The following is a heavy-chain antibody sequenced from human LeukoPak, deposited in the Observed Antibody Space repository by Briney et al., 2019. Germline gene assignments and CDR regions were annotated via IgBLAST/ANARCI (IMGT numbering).Heavy chain of an antibody. Sequence: PGGSLRLSCAASGFTFDDYAMHWVRHAPGKGLEWVSGLSWNSGSIGYADSVKGRFTISRDNAKNSLYLQMNSLRAEDMALYYCAKGSGYYDSSGYRDYFDYWGQGTLVTVSS. CDR3: AKGSGYYDSSGYRDYFDY. CDR2: LSWNSGSI. J-gene: IGHJ4*02. CDR1: GFTFDDYA. V-gene: IGHV3-9*03. D-gene: IGHD3-22*01.